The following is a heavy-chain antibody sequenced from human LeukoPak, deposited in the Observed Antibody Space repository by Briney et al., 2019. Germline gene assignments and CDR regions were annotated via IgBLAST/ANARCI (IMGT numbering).Heavy chain of an antibody. Sequence: PSETLSLTCAVSGTSFISYYWGWIRQPPGKGLEWIGEVNHSGYTNDNPSLKSRVTISVDTSKNQFSLRLRSVTAADTGVYFCAILTTGHGFWGQGTLVTVSS. J-gene: IGHJ4*02. CDR1: GTSFISYY. D-gene: IGHD4-17*01. V-gene: IGHV4-34*01. CDR3: AILTTGHGF. CDR2: VNHSGYT.